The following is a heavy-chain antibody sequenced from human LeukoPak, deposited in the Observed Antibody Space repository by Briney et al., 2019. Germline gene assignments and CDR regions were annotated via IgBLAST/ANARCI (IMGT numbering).Heavy chain of an antibody. D-gene: IGHD3-9*01. J-gene: IGHJ1*01. Sequence: GGSLRLSCAASGFTFSNAWMSWVRQAPGKGLEWVGRIKSKTDGGTTDYAAPVKGRFTISRDDSKNTPYLQMNSLKTEDTAVYYCTTAQPYYDILTGYYGAAEYFQHWGQGTLVTVSS. V-gene: IGHV3-15*01. CDR3: TTAQPYYDILTGYYGAAEYFQH. CDR1: GFTFSNAW. CDR2: IKSKTDGGTT.